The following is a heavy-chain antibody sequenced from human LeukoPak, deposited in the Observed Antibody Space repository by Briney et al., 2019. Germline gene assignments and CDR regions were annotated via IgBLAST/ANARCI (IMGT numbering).Heavy chain of an antibody. CDR3: ARPSSTDYV. J-gene: IGHJ4*02. V-gene: IGHV1-2*02. CDR1: GYTFTDYY. CDR2: LNPKSGDT. Sequence: GASVKVSCKASGYTFTDYYYIHWVRQAHGQGLEWMGWLNPKSGDTNYAQKFQGRVTVTRDTSISTAYMELSRLRSDDTAVYYCARPSSTDYVWGQGTQVTVSS. D-gene: IGHD2-2*01.